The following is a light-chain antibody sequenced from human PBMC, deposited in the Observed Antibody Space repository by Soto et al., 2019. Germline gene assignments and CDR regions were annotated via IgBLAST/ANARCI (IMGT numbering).Light chain of an antibody. V-gene: IGLV1-51*01. CDR1: SSNIGNNY. Sequence: QSVLTQPPSGSAAPGQKVTISASGGSSNIGNNYVSWYQQLPGTAPKLLIYDNNKRPSGIPDRFSGSKSGTSATLGITGLQTGDEADYYCGTWDSSLAVVFGGGTKLTVL. CDR2: DNN. CDR3: GTWDSSLAVV. J-gene: IGLJ2*01.